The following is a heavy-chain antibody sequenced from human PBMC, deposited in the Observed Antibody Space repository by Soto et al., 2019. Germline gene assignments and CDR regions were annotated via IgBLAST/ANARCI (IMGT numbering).Heavy chain of an antibody. CDR2: ILVDGRT. Sequence: EVQMFESGGGLTQPGGSLRLSCAASGFICSSYDMSWVRQAPGKGLEWVSTILVDGRTFYVDSVKGRFTISRDSSKNTVYLQMNSLTAGDTALYYCAKATAAGGGAFDICGQGTMVTVSS. V-gene: IGHV3-23*01. CDR3: AKATAAGGGAFDI. J-gene: IGHJ3*02. CDR1: GFICSSYD. D-gene: IGHD2-8*02.